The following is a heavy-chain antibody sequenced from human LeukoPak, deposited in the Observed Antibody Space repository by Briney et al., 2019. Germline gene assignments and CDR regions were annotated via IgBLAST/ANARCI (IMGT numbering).Heavy chain of an antibody. CDR1: GFSFSNSA. J-gene: IGHJ4*02. Sequence: SVKVSCKTSGFSFSNSAMQWVRQARGQRLEWIGWIIVDSGRTHYAQNLQERITITRDMSTNIAYMELSSLRSDDTAVYYCAAELYSGTYGRCCSFAFWGQGTQVTVSS. D-gene: IGHD1-26*01. V-gene: IGHV1-58*02. CDR3: AAELYSGTYGRCCSFAF. CDR2: IIVDSGRT.